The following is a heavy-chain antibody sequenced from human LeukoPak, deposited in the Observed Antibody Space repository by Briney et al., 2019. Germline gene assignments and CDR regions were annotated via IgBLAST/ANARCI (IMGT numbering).Heavy chain of an antibody. CDR1: GFTFSDDG. CDR2: IRKKAYGETT. CDR3: ARGLHDYGDSNYYFDQ. V-gene: IGHV3-49*03. J-gene: IGHJ4*02. D-gene: IGHD4-17*01. Sequence: PGGSLRLSCTASGFTFSDDGWSWFRQAPGKGLEWICFIRKKAYGETTEYAASVRGRFTISRDDANSIAYLQMNSPKTEDTALYYCARGLHDYGDSNYYFDQWGQGTLVTVSS.